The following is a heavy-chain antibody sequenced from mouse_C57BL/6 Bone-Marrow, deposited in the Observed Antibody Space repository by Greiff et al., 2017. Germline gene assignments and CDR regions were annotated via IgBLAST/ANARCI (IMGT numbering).Heavy chain of an antibody. Sequence: QVQLQQPGAELVKPGASVKLSCKASGYTFTSYWMQWVKQRPGQGLEWIGYINPSSGYTKYNQKFKDKATLTADKSSSTAYMQLSSLTYEDSAVYYCARGGLYYDYPYYAMDYWGQGTSVTVSS. V-gene: IGHV1-7*01. J-gene: IGHJ4*01. CDR1: GYTFTSYW. CDR2: INPSSGYT. D-gene: IGHD2-4*01. CDR3: ARGGLYYDYPYYAMDY.